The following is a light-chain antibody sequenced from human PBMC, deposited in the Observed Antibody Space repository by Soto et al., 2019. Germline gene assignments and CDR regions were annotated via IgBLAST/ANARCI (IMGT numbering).Light chain of an antibody. J-gene: IGKJ4*01. CDR3: QQYYSSPRLG. CDR2: WAS. V-gene: IGKV4-1*01. CDR1: QSVLYIPTNKNY. Sequence: DIVMTQSPDSLAVSLAERATITCRSSQSVLYIPTNKNYVAWYQQKPGQPPKLLLYWASTRESGVPDRFSGSGSGTYFTLTISSLQAEDVAFYYCQQYYSSPRLGFGGGTKVEIK.